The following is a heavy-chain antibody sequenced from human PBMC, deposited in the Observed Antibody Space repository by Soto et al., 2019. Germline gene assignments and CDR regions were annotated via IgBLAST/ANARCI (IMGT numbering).Heavy chain of an antibody. J-gene: IGHJ4*02. CDR3: ARDPKTSGGQHWAFNYFDS. CDR1: GFTFSDSV. V-gene: IGHV3-30-3*01. Sequence: GGSLRLSCVGSGFTFSDSVMAWVRQAPGKGLEWVALISYDGTNKFYADSVKGRFTISRDNSKSTLYLQVDSLRPEDAAVYYCARDPKTSGGQHWAFNYFDSWGQGTLVTVS. D-gene: IGHD7-27*01. CDR2: ISYDGTNK.